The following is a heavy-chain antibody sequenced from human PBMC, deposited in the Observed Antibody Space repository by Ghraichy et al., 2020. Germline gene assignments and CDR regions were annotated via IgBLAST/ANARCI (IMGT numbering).Heavy chain of an antibody. Sequence: SETLSLTCAVSGGSISNYYWTWIRQAPGRGLEWIGYTYYSGSTNYNPSLESRVTMSIDTSKSQFSLEVTSVTAADTAVYYCARANSSSSGTYYYYYFMDVWGRGTSVTVSS. V-gene: IGHV4-59*01. D-gene: IGHD6-6*01. CDR1: GGSISNYY. J-gene: IGHJ6*03. CDR2: TYYSGST. CDR3: ARANSSSSGTYYYYYFMDV.